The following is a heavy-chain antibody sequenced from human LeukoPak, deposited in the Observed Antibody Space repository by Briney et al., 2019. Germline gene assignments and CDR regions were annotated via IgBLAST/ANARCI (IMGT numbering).Heavy chain of an antibody. CDR1: GGSISSSNW. V-gene: IGHV4-4*02. J-gene: IGHJ3*02. CDR2: IYHSGST. CDR3: ASDGVEMATIGGYAFDI. Sequence: SETLSLTCAVSGGSISSSNWWSWVRQPPGKGLEWIGEIYHSGSTNYNPSLKSRVTISVDKSKNQFSLKLSSVTAADTAVYYCASDGVEMATIGGYAFDIWGQGTMVTVSS. D-gene: IGHD5-24*01.